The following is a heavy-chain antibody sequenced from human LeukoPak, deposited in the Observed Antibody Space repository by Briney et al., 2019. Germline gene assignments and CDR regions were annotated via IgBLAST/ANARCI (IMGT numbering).Heavy chain of an antibody. Sequence: PSQTLSLTCSVSGGSISSGPYFWSWIRQPPGKGLEWIGYIYHTGNTYYNPSLESRVTMSVDKSKNQFSLSLASVTVADTAVYYCARERPLDTVVSQDFWGQGTLVIVSS. D-gene: IGHD4-23*01. CDR2: IYHTGNT. CDR3: ARERPLDTVVSQDF. V-gene: IGHV4-30-2*01. J-gene: IGHJ4*02. CDR1: GGSISSGPYF.